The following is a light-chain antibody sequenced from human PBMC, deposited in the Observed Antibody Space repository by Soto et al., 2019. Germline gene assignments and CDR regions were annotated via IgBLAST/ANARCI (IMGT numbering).Light chain of an antibody. CDR2: AAS. CDR3: QQSYSTSSIT. CDR1: QSILNY. Sequence: DIQMTQSPSSLSASVGDRVTITCRAGQSILNYLSWYQLKPGKAPNLLIYAASSLQSGVPSRFSGSGSGTDFTLTISSLQPEDFATYYCQQSYSTSSITFGQGTRLEIK. V-gene: IGKV1-39*01. J-gene: IGKJ5*01.